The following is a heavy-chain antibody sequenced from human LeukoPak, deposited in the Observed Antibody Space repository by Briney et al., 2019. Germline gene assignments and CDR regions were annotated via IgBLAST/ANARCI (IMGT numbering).Heavy chain of an antibody. D-gene: IGHD5-24*01. J-gene: IGHJ4*02. Sequence: SETLSLTCAVYGGSFSGYYWSWIRQPPGKGLEWIGEINHSGSTNYNPSLKSRVTISVDTSENQFSLKLSSVTAADTAVYYCARRWLHRKGFDYWGQGTLVTVSS. CDR3: ARRWLHRKGFDY. CDR2: INHSGST. V-gene: IGHV4-34*01. CDR1: GGSFSGYY.